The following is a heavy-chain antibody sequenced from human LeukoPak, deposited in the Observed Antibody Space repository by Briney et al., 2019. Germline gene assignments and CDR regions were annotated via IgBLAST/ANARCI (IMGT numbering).Heavy chain of an antibody. J-gene: IGHJ4*02. D-gene: IGHD2-2*01. CDR2: ISYEGSTE. CDR3: ARELAAAADY. V-gene: IGHV3-33*05. Sequence: PGGSLRLSCAASGFTFNGHAMHWVRQAPGKGLEWVAFISYEGSTEYYAESVKGRFTVSRDNSKNTLYLQLNSLRAEDTAVYYCARELAAAADYWGQGTLVTVSS. CDR1: GFTFNGHA.